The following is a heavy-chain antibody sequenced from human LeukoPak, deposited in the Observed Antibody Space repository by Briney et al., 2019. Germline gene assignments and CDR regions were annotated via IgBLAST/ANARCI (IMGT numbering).Heavy chain of an antibody. CDR2: INPNGGGT. Sequence: AASVKVSCKASGYTFTGYYMHWVRQAPGQGLEWMGWINPNGGGTTYAHKFQGRVTMTRDTSITTAYMELNRLTSDDTAVYYCGRGLSEAGIDYWGQGTLVTVSS. D-gene: IGHD6-13*01. J-gene: IGHJ4*02. V-gene: IGHV1-2*02. CDR3: GRGLSEAGIDY. CDR1: GYTFTGYY.